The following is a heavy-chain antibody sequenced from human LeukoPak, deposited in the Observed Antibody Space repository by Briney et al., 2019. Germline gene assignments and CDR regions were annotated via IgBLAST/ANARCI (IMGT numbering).Heavy chain of an antibody. CDR1: GGSISSSNW. Sequence: PSETLSLTCAVSGGSISSSNWWSWVRQPPGRGLEWVSVIYSGGSTYYADSVKGRFTISRDNSKNTLYLQMNSLRAEDTAVYYCARGPLPDYWGQGTLVTVSS. V-gene: IGHV3-66*01. J-gene: IGHJ4*02. CDR2: IYSGGST. CDR3: ARGPLPDY.